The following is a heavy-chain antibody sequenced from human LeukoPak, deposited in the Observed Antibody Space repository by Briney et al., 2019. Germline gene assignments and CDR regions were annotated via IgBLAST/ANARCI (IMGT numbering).Heavy chain of an antibody. D-gene: IGHD3-22*01. CDR1: GFTFSSSA. CDR2: ISGSGGTT. CDR3: ARVKYYYDSSGPNSH. J-gene: IGHJ4*02. V-gene: IGHV3-23*01. Sequence: QAGGSLRLSCAASGFTFSSSAMSWVRQAPGKGLEWVSGISGSGGTTHYADSVKGRFTISRDNSKNTLYLQMNSLRAEDTAIYYCARVKYYYDSSGPNSHWGQGTLVTVSP.